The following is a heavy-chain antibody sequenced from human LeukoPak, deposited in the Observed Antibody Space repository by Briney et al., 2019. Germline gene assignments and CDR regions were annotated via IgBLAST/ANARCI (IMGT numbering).Heavy chain of an antibody. Sequence: SETLSLTCAVSGYSISSGIYYWGWIRQPPGKGLEWIGEINHSGSTNYNPSLKSRVTISVDTSKNQFSLKLSSVTAADTAVYYCARLMDGSSWTNQFDYWGQGTLVTVSS. V-gene: IGHV4-38-2*01. CDR3: ARLMDGSSWTNQFDY. CDR1: GYSISSGIYY. J-gene: IGHJ4*02. CDR2: INHSGST. D-gene: IGHD6-13*01.